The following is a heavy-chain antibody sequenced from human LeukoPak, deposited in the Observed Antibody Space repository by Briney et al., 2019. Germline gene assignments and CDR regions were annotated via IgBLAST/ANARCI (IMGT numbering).Heavy chain of an antibody. D-gene: IGHD3-22*01. CDR3: AQSGSYYYDSSGYYKS. V-gene: IGHV3-23*01. J-gene: IGHJ5*02. CDR2: ISGSGGST. CDR1: GFTFSSYA. Sequence: GGSLRLSXAASGFTFSSYAMSWVRQAPGKGLEWDSAISGSGGSTYYADSVKGRFTISRDNSKNTLYLQMNSLRAEDTAVYYCAQSGSYYYDSSGYYKSWGQGTLVTVSS.